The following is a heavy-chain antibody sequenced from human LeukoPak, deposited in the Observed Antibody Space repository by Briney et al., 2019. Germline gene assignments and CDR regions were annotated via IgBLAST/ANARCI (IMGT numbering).Heavy chain of an antibody. V-gene: IGHV3-15*01. CDR3: TTYPLYGMDV. CDR1: GFTSNNAW. D-gene: IGHD2-2*02. Sequence: PGRSLRLSCVVSGFTSNNAWMNWVRQAPGKGLEWVGLIKSKTDGGTTHYAAPVKGRFTISRDDSKNTLYLQMNSLKTEDTAVYYCTTYPLYGMDVWGRGTTVTVSS. J-gene: IGHJ6*02. CDR2: IKSKTDGGTT.